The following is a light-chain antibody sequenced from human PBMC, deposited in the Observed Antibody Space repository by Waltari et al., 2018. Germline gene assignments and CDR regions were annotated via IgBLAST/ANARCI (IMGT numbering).Light chain of an antibody. V-gene: IGLV2-14*03. J-gene: IGLJ2*01. Sequence: QSALTQPASVSGSPGQSITISCTGTSSDVGGYNYVSWYQQHPGKAPKLRIYDVSNRPSGVSNRFSGSKSGNTASLTISGLQAEDDADYYCSSYTSSSTLVVFGGGTKLTVL. CDR1: SSDVGGYNY. CDR3: SSYTSSSTLVV. CDR2: DVS.